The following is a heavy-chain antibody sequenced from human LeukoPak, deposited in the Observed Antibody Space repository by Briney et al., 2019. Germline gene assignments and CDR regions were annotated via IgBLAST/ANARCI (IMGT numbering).Heavy chain of an antibody. Sequence: GGSLRLSCTASGFTFGDYAMSWVRQAPGKGLQWVGFIRTKAYGGTREYAASVKGRFTISRDDSKSLAYLQMNSLKTEDTAVYFCTRVDTTMIQYYLDYWVQGTLVTVSS. CDR3: TRVDTTMIQYYLDY. V-gene: IGHV3-49*04. J-gene: IGHJ4*02. CDR1: GFTFGDYA. CDR2: IRTKAYGGTR. D-gene: IGHD5-18*01.